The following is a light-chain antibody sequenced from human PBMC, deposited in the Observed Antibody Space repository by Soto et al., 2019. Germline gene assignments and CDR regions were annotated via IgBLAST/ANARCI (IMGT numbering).Light chain of an antibody. J-gene: IGKJ1*01. V-gene: IGKV1-39*01. CDR2: AAS. Sequence: DIQMTQSPSSLSASVGDRVTITCRASQSISNYLNWYQQKPGKAPKLLIYAASSLQSGVPSRFSRSGSGPDFTLTISSLQPEDFATYYCQQSYRTPWTFGQGTKVEIK. CDR3: QQSYRTPWT. CDR1: QSISNY.